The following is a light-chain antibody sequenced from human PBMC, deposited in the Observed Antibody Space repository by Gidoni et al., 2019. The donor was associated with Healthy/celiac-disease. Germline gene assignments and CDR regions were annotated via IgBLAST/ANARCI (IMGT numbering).Light chain of an antibody. CDR3: QQRSNWPPALT. J-gene: IGKJ4*01. CDR1: QSVSSY. V-gene: IGKV3-11*01. Sequence: EIVLTQSPATLSLSPGERATLSCRASQSVSSYLAWYQQKPGQAPRRLIYDASNRATGIPARCSGSGSGTDFTLTISSLEPEDFAVYYCQQRSNWPPALTFGGGTKVEIK. CDR2: DAS.